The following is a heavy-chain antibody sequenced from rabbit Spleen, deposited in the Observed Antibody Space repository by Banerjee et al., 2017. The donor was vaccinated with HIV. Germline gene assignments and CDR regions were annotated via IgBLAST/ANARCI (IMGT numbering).Heavy chain of an antibody. V-gene: IGHV1S40*01. J-gene: IGHJ4*01. CDR3: SRDDGSGHYIDGYFNL. D-gene: IGHD1-1*01. CDR1: GFSFSNKAV. CDR2: IDAGSSGFT. Sequence: QSLEESGGDLVKPGASLTLTCTASGFSFSNKAVMCWVRQAPGKGLEWIACIDAGSSGFTYFATWAKGRFTISKTSSTTVTLQVTSLTAADTATYFCSRDDGSGHYIDGYFNLWGPGTLVTVS.